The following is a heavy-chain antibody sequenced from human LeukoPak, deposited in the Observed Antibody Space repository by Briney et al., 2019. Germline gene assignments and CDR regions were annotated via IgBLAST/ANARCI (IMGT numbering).Heavy chain of an antibody. CDR2: ISGYNGNT. CDR1: DYAFTKYG. J-gene: IGHJ5*02. Sequence: GASVKVSCRASDYAFTKYGISWVRQAPGQGLEWMGWISGYNGNTKKAQKLQGRVIMTTDTSTSTAYMELRSLRSDDTAVYYCARMAYDMLTGYFQPNWFDPWGQGTLVTVSS. V-gene: IGHV1-18*01. CDR3: ARMAYDMLTGYFQPNWFDP. D-gene: IGHD3-9*01.